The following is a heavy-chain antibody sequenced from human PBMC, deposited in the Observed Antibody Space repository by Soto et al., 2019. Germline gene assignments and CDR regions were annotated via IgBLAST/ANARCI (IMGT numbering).Heavy chain of an antibody. CDR2: SYYSGTT. D-gene: IGHD1-20*01. J-gene: IGHJ5*02. CDR1: GASISVHSYY. CDR3: TRRYNWNDYYFDP. Sequence: SETLSLTCTVSGASISVHSYYWTWIRQPPGKGLEWIGSSYYSGTTYFNPSLKSRATISVDTSKNQFSLRLTSVTAADTAIYYCTRRYNWNDYYFDPCGPGALVTVSS. V-gene: IGHV4-39*01.